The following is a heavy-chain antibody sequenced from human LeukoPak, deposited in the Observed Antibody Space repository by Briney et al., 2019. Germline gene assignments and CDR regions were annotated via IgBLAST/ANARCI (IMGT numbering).Heavy chain of an antibody. CDR1: GGSISSYY. V-gene: IGHV4-59*12. CDR2: IYYSGST. D-gene: IGHD3-22*01. Sequence: PSETLSLTCTVSGGSISSYYWSWIRQPPGKGLEWIGYIYYSGSTNYNPSLKSRVTISVDTSKNQFSLKLSSVTAADTAVYYCARDGLTPDSSGYYYVSSLDYWGQGTLVTVSS. J-gene: IGHJ4*02. CDR3: ARDGLTPDSSGYYYVSSLDY.